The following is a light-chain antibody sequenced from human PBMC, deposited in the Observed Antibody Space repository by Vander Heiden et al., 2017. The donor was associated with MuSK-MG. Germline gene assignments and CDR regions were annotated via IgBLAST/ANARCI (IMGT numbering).Light chain of an antibody. CDR2: EAS. Sequence: DIQMTQSPSSLSASVGDRVTITCRASQSISNFLNWYQQKPGKAPNLLIYEASNLQRGVPSRFSGSGSGTGFTLTISSRQPEDSATYYCQQRSTTPITLGGGTKVEIK. V-gene: IGKV1-39*01. CDR3: QQRSTTPIT. CDR1: QSISNF. J-gene: IGKJ4*01.